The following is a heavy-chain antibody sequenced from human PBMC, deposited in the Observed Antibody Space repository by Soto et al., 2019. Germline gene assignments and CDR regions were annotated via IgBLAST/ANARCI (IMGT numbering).Heavy chain of an antibody. D-gene: IGHD6-13*01. Sequence: PGESLKISCKGSGYSFTTYWIGWVRQMPGKGLEWMGIIFPYDSDTRYSPSLQGHVTISADKSVSSAYLQWSSLKASDTAMYYCARLQAAAGDNDLTFDYWGQGTLVTVSS. CDR2: IFPYDSDT. V-gene: IGHV5-51*01. J-gene: IGHJ4*02. CDR1: GYSFTTYW. CDR3: ARLQAAAGDNDLTFDY.